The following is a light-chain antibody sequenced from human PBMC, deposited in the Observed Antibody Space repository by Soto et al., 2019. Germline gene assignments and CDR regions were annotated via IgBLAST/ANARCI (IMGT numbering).Light chain of an antibody. CDR2: EAS. J-gene: IGKJ1*01. CDR3: LQLDSYPRT. CDR1: QSIVTY. V-gene: IGKV1-9*01. Sequence: DIQMTQSPSSLSASVGYRVTITCRASQSIVTYLNWYLQKQGKAPNLLIYEASTLQSGVPSRFSGSGYGTEFNLSVSSLQPEDFATYYCLQLDSYPRTFGQGTKVDIK.